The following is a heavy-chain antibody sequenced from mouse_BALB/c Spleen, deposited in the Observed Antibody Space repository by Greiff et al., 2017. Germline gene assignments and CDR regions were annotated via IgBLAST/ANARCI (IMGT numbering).Heavy chain of an antibody. CDR3: ARVDYYGSRSFDY. CDR2: INPGSGGT. Sequence: QVQLQQSGAELVRPGTSVKVSCKASGYAFTNYLIEWVKQRPGQGLEWIGVINPGSGGTSYNQKFKGKATLTVDKSSSTAFMHLNSLTSEDSAVYYCARVDYYGSRSFDYWGQGTTLTVSS. CDR1: GYAFTNYL. D-gene: IGHD1-1*01. V-gene: IGHV1-54*01. J-gene: IGHJ2*01.